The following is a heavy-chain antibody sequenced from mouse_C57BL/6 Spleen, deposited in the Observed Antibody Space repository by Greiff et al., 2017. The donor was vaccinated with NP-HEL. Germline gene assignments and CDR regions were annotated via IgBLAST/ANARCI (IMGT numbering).Heavy chain of an antibody. D-gene: IGHD1-1*01. CDR1: GYTFTSYT. J-gene: IGHJ2*01. CDR2: INPSSGYT. CDR3: ARYTVVAPFDY. Sequence: VQLQQSGAELARPGASVKMSCKASGYTFTSYTMHWVKQRPGQGLEWIGYINPSSGYTKYNQKFKDKATLTADKSSSTAYMQLSSLTSEDSAVYYCARYTVVAPFDYWGQGTTLTVSS. V-gene: IGHV1-4*01.